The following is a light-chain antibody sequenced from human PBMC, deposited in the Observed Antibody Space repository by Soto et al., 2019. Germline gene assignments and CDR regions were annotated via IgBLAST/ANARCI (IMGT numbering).Light chain of an antibody. V-gene: IGLV3-1*01. J-gene: IGLJ1*01. Sequence: SYELTQPPSVSVSPGQTASITCSGDQLGNKYACWYQQKPGQSPKLVIYQDSKRPSGIPERFSGSNSGNTATLTISGTQALDEADYYCQAWHSNTAVFGTGPSSPS. CDR2: QDS. CDR1: QLGNKY. CDR3: QAWHSNTAV.